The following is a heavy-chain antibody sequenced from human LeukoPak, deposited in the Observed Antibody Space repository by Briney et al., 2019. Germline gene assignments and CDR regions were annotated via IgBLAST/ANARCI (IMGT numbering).Heavy chain of an antibody. Sequence: GGSLRLSCAASGFIFSSYGMHWVRQAPGKGLEWVAFTRYDGSNKYYADSVKGRFTISRDNSKNTLYLQMNSLRAEDTAVYHCAKDRSGSYSQGLDYWGQGTLVTVSS. J-gene: IGHJ4*02. CDR1: GFIFSSYG. CDR2: TRYDGSNK. CDR3: AKDRSGSYSQGLDY. V-gene: IGHV3-30*02. D-gene: IGHD1-26*01.